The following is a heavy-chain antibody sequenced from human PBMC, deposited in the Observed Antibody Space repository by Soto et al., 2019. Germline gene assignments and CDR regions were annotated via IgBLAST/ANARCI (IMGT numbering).Heavy chain of an antibody. D-gene: IGHD1-26*01. CDR3: ARWMASGSYYYYYGMDV. Sequence: GGSLRLSCAASGFTFSSYSMNWVRQAPGKGLEWVSSISSSSSYIYYADPVKGRFTISRDNAKNSLYLQMNSLRAEDTAVYYCARWMASGSYYYYYGMDVWGQGTTVTVSS. J-gene: IGHJ6*02. CDR1: GFTFSSYS. V-gene: IGHV3-21*01. CDR2: ISSSSSYI.